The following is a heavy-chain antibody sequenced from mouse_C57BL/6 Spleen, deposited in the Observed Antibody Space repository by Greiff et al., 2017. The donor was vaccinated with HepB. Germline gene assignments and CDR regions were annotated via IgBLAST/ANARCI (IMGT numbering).Heavy chain of an antibody. D-gene: IGHD1-1*01. CDR3: ARGRNYDGDYFDY. J-gene: IGHJ2*01. CDR1: GYTFTSYW. V-gene: IGHV1-64*01. Sequence: QVQLKQSGAELVKPGASVKLSCKASGYTFTSYWMHWVKQRPGQGLEWIGMIHPNSGSTNYNEKFKSKATLTVDKSSSTAYMQLSSLTSEDSAVYYCARGRNYDGDYFDYWGQGTTLTVSS. CDR2: IHPNSGST.